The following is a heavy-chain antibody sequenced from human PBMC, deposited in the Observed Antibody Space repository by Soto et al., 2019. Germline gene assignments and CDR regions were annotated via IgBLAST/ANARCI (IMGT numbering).Heavy chain of an antibody. D-gene: IGHD2-15*01. CDR1: GFTFSSYS. CDR2: IWSDGNYR. CDR3: ARDPPDAGRGKYAFDI. V-gene: IGHV3-33*08. Sequence: GGSLRLSCAASGFTFSSYSMNWVRQAPGKGLEWVALIWSDGNYRYNVDSVKGRFTISRDISKNTLYLQMNNLRAEDTALYFCARDPPDAGRGKYAFDIWGQGTMVTVSS. J-gene: IGHJ3*02.